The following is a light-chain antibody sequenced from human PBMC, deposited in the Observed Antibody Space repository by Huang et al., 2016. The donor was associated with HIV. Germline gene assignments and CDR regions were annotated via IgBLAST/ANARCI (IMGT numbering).Light chain of an antibody. CDR1: QSISRW. CDR3: QQYNLYSFT. CDR2: EAS. J-gene: IGKJ2*01. V-gene: IGKV1-5*03. Sequence: IQLTQSPSTLSASVGDRVTITCRASQSISRWLARYQQKPGKAPQLLIYEASSLASGVPSRFSGSGSETEFTLTISTLQPDDSATYYCQQYNLYSFTFGQGTKLEIK.